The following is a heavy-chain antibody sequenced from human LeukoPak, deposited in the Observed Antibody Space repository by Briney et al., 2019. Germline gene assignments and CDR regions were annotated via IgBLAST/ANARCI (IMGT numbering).Heavy chain of an antibody. Sequence: ASVKVSCKASGYTFTGYYMHWVRQAPGQGLEWMGWINPNSGGTNYAQKFQGWVTMTRDTSISTAYMELGRLRSDDTAVYYCARPLHSSGWAAEYFQHWGQGTLVTVSS. CDR3: ARPLHSSGWAAEYFQH. CDR2: INPNSGGT. D-gene: IGHD6-19*01. J-gene: IGHJ1*01. V-gene: IGHV1-2*04. CDR1: GYTFTGYY.